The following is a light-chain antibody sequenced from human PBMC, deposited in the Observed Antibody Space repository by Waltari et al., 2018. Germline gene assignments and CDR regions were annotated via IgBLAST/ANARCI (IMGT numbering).Light chain of an antibody. J-gene: IGKJ1*01. Sequence: VVLTQSPGTLSLSPGERATLSWRASQSIGRYLVWYQQRPGQAPRLLIYAASTRATGIPDRFSGSGSGTDFTLTISRLEPEDFAVYYCQNHERLPATFGQGTKVEIK. CDR3: QNHERLPAT. CDR1: QSIGRY. V-gene: IGKV3-20*01. CDR2: AAS.